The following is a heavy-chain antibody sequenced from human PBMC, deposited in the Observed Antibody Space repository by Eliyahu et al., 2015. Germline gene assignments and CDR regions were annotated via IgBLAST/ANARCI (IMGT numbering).Heavy chain of an antibody. CDR2: ISGSGGST. CDR3: AKEVSSIMGDYFDY. J-gene: IGHJ4*02. Sequence: EVQLLESGGGLVQXGGSXXXSCAAXGFXXSSYAMSWVRQAPGKGLEWVSAISGSGGSTYYADSVKGRFTISRDNSKNTLYLQMNSLRAEDTAVYYCAKEVSSIMGDYFDYWGQGTLVTVSS. CDR1: GFXXSSYA. D-gene: IGHD3-16*01. V-gene: IGHV3-23*01.